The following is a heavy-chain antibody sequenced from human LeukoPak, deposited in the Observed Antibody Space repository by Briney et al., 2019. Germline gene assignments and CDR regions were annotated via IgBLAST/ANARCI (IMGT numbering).Heavy chain of an antibody. V-gene: IGHV3-21*01. CDR1: GFTFSSYS. CDR2: ISSSSSYI. J-gene: IGHJ4*02. CDR3: ARMGAGDNSDY. D-gene: IGHD1-26*01. Sequence: GGSLRLSCAASGFTFSSYSMNWVRQAPGKGLEWVSSISSSSSYIYYAGSVKGRFTISRDNAKNSLYLQMNSLRAEDTAVYYCARMGAGDNSDYWGQGTLVTVSS.